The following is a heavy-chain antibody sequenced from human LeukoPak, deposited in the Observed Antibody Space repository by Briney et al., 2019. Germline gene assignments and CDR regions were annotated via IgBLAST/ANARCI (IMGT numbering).Heavy chain of an antibody. CDR1: GFTSSSYG. CDR3: AKDYRGSLRY. V-gene: IGHV3-33*06. CDR2: IWYDGSNK. Sequence: PGGSLRLSCAASGFTSSSYGMHWVRQAPGKGLEWVAVIWYDGSNKYYADSVKGRFTISRDNSKNTLYLQMNSLRAEDTAVYYCAKDYRGSLRYWGQGTLVTVSS. D-gene: IGHD3-16*02. J-gene: IGHJ4*02.